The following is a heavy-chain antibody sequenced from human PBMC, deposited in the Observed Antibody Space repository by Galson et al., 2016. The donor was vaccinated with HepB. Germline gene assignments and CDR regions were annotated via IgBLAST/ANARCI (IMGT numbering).Heavy chain of an antibody. CDR1: SYTFASYG. Sequence: SVKVSCKASSYTFASYGISWVRQAPGQGLEWLGWVSFSDGRTNYAQKYRDRVTMTTDTSTTTAYMELKSLRSEDTAVYYCARDWNDYSRTDCFDYWGRGTLVTVSS. J-gene: IGHJ4*02. CDR2: VSFSDGRT. V-gene: IGHV1-18*01. CDR3: ARDWNDYSRTDCFDY. D-gene: IGHD4/OR15-4a*01.